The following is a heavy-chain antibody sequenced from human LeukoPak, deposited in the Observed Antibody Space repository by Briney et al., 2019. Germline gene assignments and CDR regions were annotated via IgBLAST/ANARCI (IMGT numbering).Heavy chain of an antibody. D-gene: IGHD4-17*01. CDR3: ARLYGDYVPFYFDL. CDR2: IYYSGST. Sequence: SETLSLTCTVSGGSISSSSYYWGWIRQPPGKGLEWIGSIYYSGSTYYNPSLKSRVTISVDTSKNQFSLKLSPVTAADTAVYYCARLYGDYVPFYFDLWGRGTLVTVSS. V-gene: IGHV4-39*01. CDR1: GGSISSSSYY. J-gene: IGHJ2*01.